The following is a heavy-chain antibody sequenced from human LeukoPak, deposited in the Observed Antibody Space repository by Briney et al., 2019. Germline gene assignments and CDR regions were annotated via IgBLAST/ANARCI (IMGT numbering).Heavy chain of an antibody. Sequence: PGGSLRLSCAASGFTFSSYAMHWVRQAPGKGLEWVALISYDGSNKYYADSVKGRFTISRDNSKNTLYLQMNSLRAEDTAVYYCARDPFPFYYSSGQPSGFDPWGQGTLVTVSS. J-gene: IGHJ5*02. CDR3: ARDPFPFYYSSGQPSGFDP. D-gene: IGHD6-19*01. V-gene: IGHV3-30*04. CDR2: ISYDGSNK. CDR1: GFTFSSYA.